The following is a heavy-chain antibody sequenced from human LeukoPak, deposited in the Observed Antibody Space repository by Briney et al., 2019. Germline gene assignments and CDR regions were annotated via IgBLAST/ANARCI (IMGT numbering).Heavy chain of an antibody. CDR3: ARLGYSGYDYRNNWFDP. CDR2: MYPGDSDT. D-gene: IGHD5-12*01. J-gene: IGHJ5*02. CDR1: GYSFASYW. Sequence: GESLKISCKGSGYSFASYWIGWVRQMPGKGLEWMGIMYPGDSDTRYSPSFQGQVTISADKSISTAYLQWSSRKASDTAMYYCARLGYSGYDYRNNWFDPWGQETLVTVSS. V-gene: IGHV5-51*01.